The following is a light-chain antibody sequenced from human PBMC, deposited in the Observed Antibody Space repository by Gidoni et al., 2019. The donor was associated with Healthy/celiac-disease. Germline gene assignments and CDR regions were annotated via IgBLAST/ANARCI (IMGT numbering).Light chain of an antibody. J-gene: IGLJ1*01. Sequence: QSALTQPASVSGSPGQSITISCTGTSSDVGGYNYVSWYQQHPGKAPKLMIYDVSNRPSGVSNRFSGSKSGNTASLTISGLQAEDEADYYCSSCTSSSTSCVFGTGTKVTVL. CDR2: DVS. CDR3: SSCTSSSTSCV. V-gene: IGLV2-14*01. CDR1: SSDVGGYNY.